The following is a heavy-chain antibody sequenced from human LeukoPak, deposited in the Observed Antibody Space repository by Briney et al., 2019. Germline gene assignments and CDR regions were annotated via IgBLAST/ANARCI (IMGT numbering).Heavy chain of an antibody. CDR3: TSPKSLDWERYFDL. CDR1: GSTFSSYA. V-gene: IGHV3-30-3*01. J-gene: IGHJ2*01. Sequence: PGGSLRLSWAASGSTFSSYAMHWVRQAPGKGLGWVAVISYDGSNKYYADSVKGRFTISRDNSKNTLYLQMNSLKTEDTAIYYCTSPKSLDWERYFDLWGRGTLVTVSS. D-gene: IGHD3-9*01. CDR2: ISYDGSNK.